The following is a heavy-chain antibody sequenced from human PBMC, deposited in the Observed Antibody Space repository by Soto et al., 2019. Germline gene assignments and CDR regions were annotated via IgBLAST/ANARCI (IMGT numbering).Heavy chain of an antibody. CDR1: GGSFSGYY. J-gene: IGHJ1*01. D-gene: IGHD2-15*01. CDR2: INHSGST. V-gene: IGHV4-34*01. CDR3: ARPRGQVYCSGGSCYPRLSEYFQH. Sequence: SETLSLTCAVYGGSFSGYYWSWIRQPPGKGLEWIGEINHSGSTNYNPSLKSRVTISVDTSKNQFSLKLSSVTAADTAVYYCARPRGQVYCSGGSCYPRLSEYFQHWGQGTLVTVSS.